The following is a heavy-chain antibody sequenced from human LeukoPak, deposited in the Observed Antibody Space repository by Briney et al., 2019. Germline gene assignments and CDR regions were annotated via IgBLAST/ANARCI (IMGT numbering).Heavy chain of an antibody. D-gene: IGHD1-26*01. CDR3: ARDSIVGASDYYYYYGMDV. CDR1: GGSFSGYY. CDR2: INHSGST. Sequence: SETLSLTCAVYGGSFSGYYWSWIRQPPGKGLEWIGEINHSGSTNYNPSLKSRVTISVDTSKNQFSLKLSSVTAADTAVYYCARDSIVGASDYYYYYGMDVWGQGTTVTVSS. V-gene: IGHV4-34*01. J-gene: IGHJ6*02.